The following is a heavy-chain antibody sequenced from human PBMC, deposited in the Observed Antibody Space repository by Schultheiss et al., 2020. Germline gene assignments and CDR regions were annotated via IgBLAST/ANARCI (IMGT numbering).Heavy chain of an antibody. D-gene: IGHD2-21*02. J-gene: IGHJ6*02. CDR1: GFTFTIYA. CDR2: INSGGSST. V-gene: IGHV3-23*01. CDR3: ASVTGDTYSYYGMDL. Sequence: GESLKISCAASGFTFTIYAMSWVRQAPGKGLVWVSRINSGGSSTTYADSVKGRFTISRDNSKNTLYLQMNSLRAEDTAVYYCASVTGDTYSYYGMDLWGQGTTVTV.